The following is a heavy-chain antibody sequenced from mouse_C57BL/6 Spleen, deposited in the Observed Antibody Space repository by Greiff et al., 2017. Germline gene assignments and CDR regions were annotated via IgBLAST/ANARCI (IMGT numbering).Heavy chain of an antibody. V-gene: IGHV1-64*01. D-gene: IGHD1-1*01. CDR1: GYTFTSYW. Sequence: QVQLQQPGAELVKPGASVKLSCKASGYTFTSYWMHWVKQRPGQGLEWIGMIHPNSGSTNYNEKFKSKATLTVDKSSSTAYMQLSSLTSEDSAVYYCARGIGTTVVAPFAYWGQGTLVTVSA. CDR3: ARGIGTTVVAPFAY. CDR2: IHPNSGST. J-gene: IGHJ3*01.